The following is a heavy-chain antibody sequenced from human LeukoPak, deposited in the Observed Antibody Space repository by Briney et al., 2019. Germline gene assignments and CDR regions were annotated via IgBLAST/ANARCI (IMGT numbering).Heavy chain of an antibody. V-gene: IGHV4-59*08. CDR2: VFHSGTT. CDR1: GDSLTSHF. J-gene: IGHJ3*02. Sequence: SETLSLTCNVSGDSLTSHFWSWIRQTPGKGLEWIGYVFHSGTTNYSPSLKSRVTISLDTSKKQFYLRLASVTAADTAVYYCARRMAAVTDAFDIWGRGTMVSVSS. D-gene: IGHD3-10*01. CDR3: ARRMAAVTDAFDI.